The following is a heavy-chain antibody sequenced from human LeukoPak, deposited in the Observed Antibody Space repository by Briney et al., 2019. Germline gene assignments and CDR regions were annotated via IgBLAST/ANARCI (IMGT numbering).Heavy chain of an antibody. CDR3: ARAAYSSGWYEY. J-gene: IGHJ4*02. Sequence: AGGSLRLSCAASGFAFSSYAMGWVRQAPGKGLEWVSGIGGSGDSTYYADSVKGRFTISRDNAKNSLYLQMNSLRAEDTAVYYCARAAYSSGWYEYWGQGTLVTVSS. CDR1: GFAFSSYA. CDR2: IGGSGDST. V-gene: IGHV3-23*01. D-gene: IGHD6-19*01.